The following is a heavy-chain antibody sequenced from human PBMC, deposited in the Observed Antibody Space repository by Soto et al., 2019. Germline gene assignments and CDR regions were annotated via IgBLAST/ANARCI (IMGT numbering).Heavy chain of an antibody. CDR1: GGSISSYY. Sequence: PSETLSLTCTVSGGSISSYYWSWIRQPAGKGLEWIGRIYTSGSTNYNPSLKSRVTMSVDTSKNQFSLKLSSVTAADTAVYYCARDRVAADGTGDWFDPWGQGTLVTVSS. CDR2: IYTSGST. J-gene: IGHJ5*02. CDR3: ARDRVAADGTGDWFDP. D-gene: IGHD6-13*01. V-gene: IGHV4-4*07.